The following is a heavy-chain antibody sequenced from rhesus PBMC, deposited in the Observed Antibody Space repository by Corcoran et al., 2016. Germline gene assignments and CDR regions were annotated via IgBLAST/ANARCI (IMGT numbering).Heavy chain of an antibody. J-gene: IGHJ5-1*01. CDR2: IYGSGGRN. V-gene: IGHV4S14*01. CDR1: GYSISSGYY. Sequence: QVQLQESGPGLVKPSETLSLTCAVSGYSISSGYYWNWIRQPPGKGLEWIGGIYGSGGRNYLTPSLKSRVTLSVDTSKNQFSLKLSSVTAADTAVYYCARDPDNRFDVWGPGVLVTVSS. CDR3: ARDPDNRFDV.